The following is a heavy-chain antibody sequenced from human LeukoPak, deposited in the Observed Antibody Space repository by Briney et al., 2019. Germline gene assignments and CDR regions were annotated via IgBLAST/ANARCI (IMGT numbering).Heavy chain of an antibody. D-gene: IGHD3-16*01. CDR1: GFTYTNYW. J-gene: IGHJ4*02. CDR3: ARGSMHVYHLYTDY. CDR2: IKQDGSER. V-gene: IGHV3-7*01. Sequence: PGGSLRLSCAASGFTYTNYWVSWFRQAPGQGLEWVVSIKQDGSERYYVDSVKGRFTISRDNAKNSLFLQLSSLRVEDTAVYYCARGSMHVYHLYTDYWGQGTLVTVSS.